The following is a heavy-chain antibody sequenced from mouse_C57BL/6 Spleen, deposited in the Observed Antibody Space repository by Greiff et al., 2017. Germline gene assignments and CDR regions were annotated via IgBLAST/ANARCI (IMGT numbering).Heavy chain of an antibody. CDR1: GIDFSRYW. CDR2: INPDSSTL. V-gene: IGHV4-1*01. J-gene: IGHJ4*01. CDR3: ATRYYDGRSPNNAMDY. Sequence: EVKLLESGGGLVQPGGSLKLSCAASGIDFSRYWMSWVRRAPGKGLEWIGEINPDSSTLKYAPSLKDKFIISSDNAKNTRYLQMSKGRSEDTALFYCATRYYDGRSPNNAMDYGGQGTSVTVSS. D-gene: IGHD1-1*01.